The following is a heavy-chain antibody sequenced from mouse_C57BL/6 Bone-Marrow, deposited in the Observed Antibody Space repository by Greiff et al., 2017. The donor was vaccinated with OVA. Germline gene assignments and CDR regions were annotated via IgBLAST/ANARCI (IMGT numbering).Heavy chain of an antibody. J-gene: IGHJ3*01. D-gene: IGHD1-1*01. CDR1: GFSLPSYG. CDR3: AKGDYGSSYPSFAY. CDR2: IWGAGST. V-gene: IGHV2-3*01. Sequence: VQGVESGPGLVAPSQSLSITCTVSGFSLPSYGVSWVRQPPGKGLEWLGVIWGAGSTNYHSALISRLSISKDNSKSQVFLKLNSLQTDDTATYYCAKGDYGSSYPSFAYWGQGTLVTVSA.